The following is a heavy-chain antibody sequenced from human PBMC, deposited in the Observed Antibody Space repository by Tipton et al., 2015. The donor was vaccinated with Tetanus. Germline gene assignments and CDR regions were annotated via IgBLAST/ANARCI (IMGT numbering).Heavy chain of an antibody. J-gene: IGHJ4*02. V-gene: IGHV4-61*03. Sequence: GLVKPSETLSLTCTVSGASVRAGDYSWNWIRQPPGKGLEWLAYVSYSGRTNSNYFLKSRITVSQDASKNHFSLRLTSVTAADTAVYYCARVLPVNRAGWGQGTLVTVSS. CDR2: VSYSGRT. CDR3: ARVLPVNRAG. CDR1: GASVRAGDYS. D-gene: IGHD2-2*01.